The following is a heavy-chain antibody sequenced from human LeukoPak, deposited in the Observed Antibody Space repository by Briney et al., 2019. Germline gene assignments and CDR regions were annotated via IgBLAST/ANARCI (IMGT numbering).Heavy chain of an antibody. CDR3: ARGGDFWSGYRGYAFDI. CDR1: GYTCTSYD. Sequence: ASVKVSCKASGYTCTSYDINWVRQATGQGLEWMGWMNPNSGNTGYAQKFQGRVTITRNTSISTAYMELSSLRSEDTAVYYCARGGDFWSGYRGYAFDIWGQGTRVTVSS. CDR2: MNPNSGNT. V-gene: IGHV1-8*03. D-gene: IGHD3-3*01. J-gene: IGHJ3*02.